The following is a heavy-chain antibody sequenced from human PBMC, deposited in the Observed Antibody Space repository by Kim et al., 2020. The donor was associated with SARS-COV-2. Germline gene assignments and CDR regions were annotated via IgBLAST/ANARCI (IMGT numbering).Heavy chain of an antibody. J-gene: IGHJ4*02. D-gene: IGHD4-17*01. V-gene: IGHV3-23*01. CDR3: AKVRNAVTTAASNY. Sequence: DSVTGRFTSSGDNSKNTVYLQMTSLRAEDTAVYYCAKVRNAVTTAASNYWGQGTLVTVSS.